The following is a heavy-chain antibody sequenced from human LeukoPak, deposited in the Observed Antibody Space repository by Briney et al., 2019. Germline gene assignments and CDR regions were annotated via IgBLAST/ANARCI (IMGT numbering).Heavy chain of an antibody. Sequence: PGGSLRLSCAASGFTFDDYAMHWVRQGPGKGLEWVSGISWNSGNIGYADSVKGRFTISRGNAKNSLYLQMNSLRAEDTALYYCAKGDDSRSCVFDQWREGPRVTVSS. V-gene: IGHV3-9*01. CDR1: GFTFDDYA. J-gene: IGHJ4*02. CDR3: AKGDDSRSCVFDQ. D-gene: IGHD3-22*01. CDR2: ISWNSGNI.